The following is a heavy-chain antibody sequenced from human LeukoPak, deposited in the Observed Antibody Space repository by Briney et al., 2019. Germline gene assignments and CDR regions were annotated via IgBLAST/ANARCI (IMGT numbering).Heavy chain of an antibody. Sequence: ASVKVSCKASGYTFTSYYMHWVRQAPGQGLEWMGIVNPSGGSTRYAQKFQGRVTITADESTSTAYMELSSLRSEDTAVYYCARVGKTYYYDSSGYYSPEYYFDYWGQGTLVTVSS. J-gene: IGHJ4*02. CDR2: VNPSGGST. V-gene: IGHV1-46*01. D-gene: IGHD3-22*01. CDR3: ARVGKTYYYDSSGYYSPEYYFDY. CDR1: GYTFTSYY.